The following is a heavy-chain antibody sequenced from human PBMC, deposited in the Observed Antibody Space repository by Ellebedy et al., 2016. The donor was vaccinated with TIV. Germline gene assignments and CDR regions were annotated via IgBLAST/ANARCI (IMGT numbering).Heavy chain of an antibody. CDR3: ALNYYESSGYQPDAFAI. CDR2: FKSEIDGGTT. CDR1: DFTFNNAW. Sequence: GGSLRLSXAASDFTFNNAWMHWVRQAPGKGLEWVGRFKSEIDGGTTDYAAPVRGRFTISRDDSKNTLFLHMNSLKSEDTAVYYCALNYYESSGYQPDAFAIWGQGTMVTVSS. V-gene: IGHV3-15*07. D-gene: IGHD3-22*01. J-gene: IGHJ3*02.